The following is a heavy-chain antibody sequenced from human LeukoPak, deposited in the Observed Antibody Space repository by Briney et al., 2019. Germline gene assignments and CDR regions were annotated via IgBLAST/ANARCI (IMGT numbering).Heavy chain of an antibody. J-gene: IGHJ4*02. CDR1: GGSISSGSYY. V-gene: IGHV4-61*02. CDR2: IYTSGST. Sequence: PSETLSLTCTVSGGSISSGSYYWSWIRQPAGKGLEWIGRIYTSGSTNYNPSLKSRVTISVDTSKNQFSLKLSSVTAADTAVYYCARDTTEHFDYWGQGTLVTVSS. CDR3: ARDTTEHFDY. D-gene: IGHD4-17*01.